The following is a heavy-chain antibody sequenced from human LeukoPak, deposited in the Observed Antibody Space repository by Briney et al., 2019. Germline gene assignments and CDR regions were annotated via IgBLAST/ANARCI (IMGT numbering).Heavy chain of an antibody. CDR2: IYPGDSDT. Sequence: GESLKISFEGSGYRFTDYWIGRVRPMPGKGLEWMGIIYPGDSDTRYSPSFQGQVTISADKSISTAYLQWSSLKASDTAMYYCARRGTAFDAFDIWGQGTMVIVSS. D-gene: IGHD1-1*01. V-gene: IGHV5-51*01. J-gene: IGHJ3*02. CDR3: ARRGTAFDAFDI. CDR1: GYRFTDYW.